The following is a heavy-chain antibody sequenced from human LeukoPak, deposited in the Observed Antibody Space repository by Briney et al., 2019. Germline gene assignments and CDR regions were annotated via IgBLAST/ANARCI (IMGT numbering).Heavy chain of an antibody. V-gene: IGHV3-7*01. D-gene: IGHD2-2*01. CDR3: ARDLDIVVAPAAYDAFDV. CDR2: IKEDGSDE. J-gene: IGHJ3*01. CDR1: GFTFRSYW. Sequence: PGGSLRLSCAASGFTFRSYWMTWVRQPPGKGLEWVANIKEDGSDENYVDSVKGRFTISRDNAKNSLYLQMNSLRAEDTAVYYCARDLDIVVAPAAYDAFDVWGQGTMVTVSS.